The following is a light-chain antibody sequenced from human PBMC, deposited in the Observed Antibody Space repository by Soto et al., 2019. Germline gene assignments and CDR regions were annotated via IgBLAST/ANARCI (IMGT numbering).Light chain of an antibody. CDR3: SSYTTSATLV. V-gene: IGLV2-14*01. J-gene: IGLJ3*02. CDR1: SSDVGGYKY. CDR2: EVR. Sequence: QSALTQPASGSGSPGQSITISCSGTSSDVGGYKYVSWYQHHPGKAPKLMIYEVRNRPSGVSNRFSGSKSGNTASLTISGLQAEDEADYYCSSYTTSATLVFGGGTKVTVL.